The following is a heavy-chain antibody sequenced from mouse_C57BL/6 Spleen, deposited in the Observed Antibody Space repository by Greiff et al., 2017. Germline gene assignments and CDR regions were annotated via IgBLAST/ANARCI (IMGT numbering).Heavy chain of an antibody. CDR1: GYSITSGYY. CDR2: ISYDGSN. Sequence: ESGPGLVKPSQSLSLTCSVTGYSITSGYYWNWIRQFPGNKLEWMGYISYDGSNNYNPSLKNRISITRDTSKNQFFLKLNSVTTEDTATYYCARVGGNYGYWYFDVWGTGTTVTVSS. J-gene: IGHJ1*03. V-gene: IGHV3-6*01. D-gene: IGHD2-1*01. CDR3: ARVGGNYGYWYFDV.